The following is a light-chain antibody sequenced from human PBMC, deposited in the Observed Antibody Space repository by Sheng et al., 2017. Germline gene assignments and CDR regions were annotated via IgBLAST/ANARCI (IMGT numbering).Light chain of an antibody. V-gene: IGKV3-11*01. CDR1: QSVGSH. CDR3: QQRSNWPLT. J-gene: IGKJ4*01. Sequence: EIVMTQSPATLSVSPGERATLSCRASQSVGSHLAWYYQKPGQAPSLLIYGASIRATGIPARFNGSGSGTEFTLTISSLEPEDFAVYYCQQRSNWPLTFGGGTKVEIK. CDR2: GAS.